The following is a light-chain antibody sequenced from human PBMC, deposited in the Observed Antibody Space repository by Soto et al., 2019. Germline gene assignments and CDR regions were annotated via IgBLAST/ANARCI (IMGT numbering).Light chain of an antibody. CDR2: AAS. CDR1: QGISSY. Sequence: IELTQSPSSLSASVGDRVTITCRASQGISSYLAWYQQKPGKAPKLRIYAASTLQSGVPSRFSGSGSGTDFTLNISSLQPEDFAAYYCQQLNSYPRTFGPGTKVDI. J-gene: IGKJ3*01. V-gene: IGKV1-9*01. CDR3: QQLNSYPRT.